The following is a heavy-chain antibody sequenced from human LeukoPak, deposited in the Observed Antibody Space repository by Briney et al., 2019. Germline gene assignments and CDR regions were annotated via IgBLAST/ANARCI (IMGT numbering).Heavy chain of an antibody. CDR2: ISGSGGST. CDR3: AKESVRYSSSGEGQK. V-gene: IGHV3-23*01. J-gene: IGHJ4*02. Sequence: PGGSLRLSCAASGFTFSSYAMSWVRQAPGKGLEWVSAISGSGGSTYYADSVKGRFTISRDNSKNTLYLQMNSQRAEDTAVYYCAKESVRYSSSGEGQKWGQGTLVTVSS. CDR1: GFTFSSYA. D-gene: IGHD6-13*01.